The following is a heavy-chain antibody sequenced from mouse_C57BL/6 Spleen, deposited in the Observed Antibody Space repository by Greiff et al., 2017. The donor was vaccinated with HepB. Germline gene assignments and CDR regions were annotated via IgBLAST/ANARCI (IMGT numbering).Heavy chain of an antibody. CDR1: GYTFTDYY. V-gene: IGHV1-26*01. D-gene: IGHD5-1*01. Sequence: EVQLQQSGPELVKPGASVKLSCKASGYTFTDYYMNWVKQSHGKSLEWIGDINPNNGGTSYKQKFKGKATLTVDKSSSTAYMELRSLTSEDSAVYYCARTMGYLFAYWGQGTLVTVAA. CDR2: INPNNGGT. J-gene: IGHJ3*01. CDR3: ARTMGYLFAY.